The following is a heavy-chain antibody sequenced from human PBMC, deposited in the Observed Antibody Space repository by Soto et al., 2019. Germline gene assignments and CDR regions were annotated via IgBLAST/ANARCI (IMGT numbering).Heavy chain of an antibody. V-gene: IGHV1-24*01. Sequence: ASVKVSSKVSGYTLTELSMHWVRQAPGKGLEWMVGFDPEDGETIYAQKFQGRVTMTEDTSTDTAYMELSSLRSEDTAVYYCATDLATLRFLEWLPEFDPWGQGTLVTVSS. CDR3: ATDLATLRFLEWLPEFDP. D-gene: IGHD3-3*01. CDR2: FDPEDGET. J-gene: IGHJ5*02. CDR1: GYTLTELS.